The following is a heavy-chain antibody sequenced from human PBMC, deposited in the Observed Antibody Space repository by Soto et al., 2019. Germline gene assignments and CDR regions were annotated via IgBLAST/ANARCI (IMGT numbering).Heavy chain of an antibody. Sequence: GGSLRLSCAASGFTFSSYAMSWVRQAPGKGLEWVSSISGSGGGTYYADSVKGRFTFSRDNSKNTLYLQMNSLRAEDTAVYYCAKFGMATTKRSPPYYIDYWGQGXLVTVSS. D-gene: IGHD1-1*01. V-gene: IGHV3-23*01. J-gene: IGHJ4*02. CDR1: GFTFSSYA. CDR2: ISGSGGGT. CDR3: AKFGMATTKRSPPYYIDY.